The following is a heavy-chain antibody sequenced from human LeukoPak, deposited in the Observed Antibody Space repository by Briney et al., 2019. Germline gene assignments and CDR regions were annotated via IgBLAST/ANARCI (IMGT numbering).Heavy chain of an antibody. CDR3: ARTIRYFDWLSYYFDY. CDR2: IYYSGST. Sequence: PSETLSLTCTVSGGPISSYYWSWIRQPPGKGLEWIGYIYYSGSTNYNPSLKSRVTISVDTSKNQFSLKLSSVTAADTAVYYCARTIRYFDWLSYYFDYWGQGTLVTVSS. J-gene: IGHJ4*02. V-gene: IGHV4-59*01. D-gene: IGHD3-9*01. CDR1: GGPISSYY.